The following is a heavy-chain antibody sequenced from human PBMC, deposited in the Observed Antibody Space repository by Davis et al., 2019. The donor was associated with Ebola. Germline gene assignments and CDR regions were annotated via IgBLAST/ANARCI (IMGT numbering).Heavy chain of an antibody. D-gene: IGHD6-13*01. CDR3: AKYSSSWYVNY. V-gene: IGHV3-30-3*02. J-gene: IGHJ4*02. Sequence: PGGSLRLSCAASGFTFSSYAMHWVRQAPGKGLEWVAVISYDGSNKYYADSVKGRFTISRDKSKNTLYLQMNSLRAEDTAVYYCAKYSSSWYVNYWGQGTLVTVSS. CDR1: GFTFSSYA. CDR2: ISYDGSNK.